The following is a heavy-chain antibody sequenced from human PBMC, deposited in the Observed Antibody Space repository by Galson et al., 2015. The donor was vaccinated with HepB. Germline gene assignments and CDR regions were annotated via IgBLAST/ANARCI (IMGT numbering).Heavy chain of an antibody. V-gene: IGHV3-30-3*01. J-gene: IGHJ4*02. D-gene: IGHD6-6*01. CDR2: ISYDGSNK. Sequence: LRLSCAASGFTFSSYAMHWVRQAPGKGLEWVAVISYDGSNKYYADSVKGRFTISRDNSKNTLYLQMNSLRAEDTAVYYCARDRPKALDYWGQGTLVTVSS. CDR3: ARDRPKALDY. CDR1: GFTFSSYA.